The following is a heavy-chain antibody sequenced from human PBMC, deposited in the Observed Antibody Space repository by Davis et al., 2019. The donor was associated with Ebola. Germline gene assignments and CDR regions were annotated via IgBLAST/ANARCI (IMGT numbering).Heavy chain of an antibody. Sequence: SETLSLTCTVSGASIRSTSYYWGWIRQPPGKGLEWIGQINHSGSTNYNPSLKSRVTISVDTSRNQFSVKLRSVTAADTAVYYCARGRITGTSPYYWGQGTLVTVSS. CDR2: INHSGST. J-gene: IGHJ4*02. CDR1: GASIRSTSYY. D-gene: IGHD1-7*01. V-gene: IGHV4-39*02. CDR3: ARGRITGTSPYY.